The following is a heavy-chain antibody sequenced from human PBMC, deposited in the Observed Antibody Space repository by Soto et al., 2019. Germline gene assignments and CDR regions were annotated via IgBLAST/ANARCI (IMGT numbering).Heavy chain of an antibody. CDR1: GGSFSGYY. CDR2: INHSGST. Sequence: SETLSLTCAVYGGSFSGYYWSWIRQPPGKGLEWIGEINHSGSTNYNPSLKSRVTISVDTSKNQFSLKLSSVTAADTAVYYCARGFTMVRLRRWFAPWGQGTLVPVSS. J-gene: IGHJ5*02. V-gene: IGHV4-34*01. D-gene: IGHD3-10*01. CDR3: ARGFTMVRLRRWFAP.